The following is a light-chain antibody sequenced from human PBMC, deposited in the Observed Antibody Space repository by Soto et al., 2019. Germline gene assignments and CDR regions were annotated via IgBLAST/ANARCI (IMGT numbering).Light chain of an antibody. CDR3: QQGSTYPT. V-gene: IGKV1-39*01. CDR2: VAS. J-gene: IGKJ4*01. Sequence: IQMTQSPSSLSASVGDKVTITCRAGQSVSNYVNWYQHKPGKPPNLLIYVASSLQSGVTSRFSGSGSGKDFTLTISSLQPEDVATYYCQQGSTYPTFGGGTKVEIK. CDR1: QSVSNY.